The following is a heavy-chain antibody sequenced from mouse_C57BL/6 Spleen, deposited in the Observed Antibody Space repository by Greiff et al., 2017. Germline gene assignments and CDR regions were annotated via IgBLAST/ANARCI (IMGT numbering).Heavy chain of an antibody. J-gene: IGHJ4*01. D-gene: IGHD4-1*01. CDR1: GYAFSSSW. V-gene: IGHV1-82*01. CDR2: IYPGDGDT. Sequence: VKLQESGPELVKPGASVKISCKASGYAFSSSWMNWVKQRPGKGLEWIGRIYPGDGDTNYNGKFKGKATLTADKSSSTAYMQLSSLTSEDSAVYFCARGYWEGDYYAMDYWGQGTSVTVSS. CDR3: ARGYWEGDYYAMDY.